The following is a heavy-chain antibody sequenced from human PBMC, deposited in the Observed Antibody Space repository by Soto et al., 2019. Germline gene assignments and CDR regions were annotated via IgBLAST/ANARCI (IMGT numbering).Heavy chain of an antibody. CDR2: FDPDEAET. CDR3: STYNGDYNFDH. CDR1: GYTLNEVA. V-gene: IGHV1-24*01. Sequence: ASVKVSCKVSGYTLNEVAMHWVRQAPGKGLEWLGGFDPDEAETIYAQHFQGRVTMTEDTSTDTVYMELSSLRSEDTELYFCSTYNGDYNFDHWGQGSLVTVSS. D-gene: IGHD4-17*01. J-gene: IGHJ5*02.